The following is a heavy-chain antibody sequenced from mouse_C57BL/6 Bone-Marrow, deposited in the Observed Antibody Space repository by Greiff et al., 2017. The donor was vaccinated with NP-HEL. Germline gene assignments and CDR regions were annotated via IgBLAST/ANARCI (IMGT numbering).Heavy chain of an antibody. V-gene: IGHV2-9-1*01. J-gene: IGHJ4*01. D-gene: IGHD4-1*01. CDR2: IWTGGGT. CDR1: GFSLTSYA. CDR3: ARANWDVGYAMDY. Sequence: VMLVESGPGLVAPSQSLSITCTVSGFSLTSYAISWVRQPPGKGLEWLGVIWTGGGTNYNSALKSRLSISKDNSKSQVFLKMNSLQTDDTARYYCARANWDVGYAMDYWGQGTSVTVSS.